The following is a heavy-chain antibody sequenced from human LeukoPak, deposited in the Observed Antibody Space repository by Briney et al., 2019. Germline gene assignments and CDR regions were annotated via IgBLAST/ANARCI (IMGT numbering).Heavy chain of an antibody. V-gene: IGHV3-53*05. CDR2: IYSGGST. J-gene: IGHJ6*03. CDR1: GFTVSSEY. D-gene: IGHD3-16*01. CDR3: AKDMGLWLIYYYMDV. Sequence: GGSLRLSCAASGFTVSSEYMNWVRQAPGKGLEWVAVIYSGGSTYYADSVKGRFTISRDNSKNTLYLQMNSLRAEDTAVYYCAKDMGLWLIYYYMDVWGKGTTVTVSS.